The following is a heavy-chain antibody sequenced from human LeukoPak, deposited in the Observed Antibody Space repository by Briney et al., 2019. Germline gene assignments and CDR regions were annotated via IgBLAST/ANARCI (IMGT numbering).Heavy chain of an antibody. CDR1: GFTFSSYA. CDR3: AKGKYSGTYYAKDY. D-gene: IGHD1-26*01. Sequence: GGSLRLSCAASGFTFSSYAMSWVRQAPGKGLEWVSAISGSADSTYYADSVKGRFTISRDNSKNTLYLQMNSLRAEDTAVYYCAKGKYSGTYYAKDYWGQGTLVTVSS. CDR2: ISGSADST. V-gene: IGHV3-23*01. J-gene: IGHJ4*02.